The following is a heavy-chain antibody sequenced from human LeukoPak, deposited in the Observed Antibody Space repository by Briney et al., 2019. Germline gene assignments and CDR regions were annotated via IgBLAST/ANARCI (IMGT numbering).Heavy chain of an antibody. V-gene: IGHV3-74*01. D-gene: IGHD3-3*01. Sequence: GGSLRLSCAASGFTSRSYWMHWVRQAPGKGLVWVSRISSDGSSTSYADSVKGRFTISRDNAKNTLYLQMNSLRAEDTAVYYCTGGSGSPDAFDIWGQGTMVTVSS. CDR3: TGGSGSPDAFDI. CDR2: ISSDGSST. J-gene: IGHJ3*02. CDR1: GFTSRSYW.